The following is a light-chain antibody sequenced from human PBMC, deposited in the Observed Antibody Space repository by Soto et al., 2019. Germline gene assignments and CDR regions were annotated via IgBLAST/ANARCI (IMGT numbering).Light chain of an antibody. J-gene: IGLJ1*01. Sequence: QSALSQPASVSGSPGQSITISCTWTSSDVGAYDSVSWYQQHPHKAPQLIIYKGTQRPSGVSNRFSGSTSGNAASLTISGLQADDEADYFCCSSAPESTYVCGTGTKVTVL. CDR3: CSSAPESTYV. CDR2: KGT. CDR1: SSDVGAYDS. V-gene: IGLV2-23*01.